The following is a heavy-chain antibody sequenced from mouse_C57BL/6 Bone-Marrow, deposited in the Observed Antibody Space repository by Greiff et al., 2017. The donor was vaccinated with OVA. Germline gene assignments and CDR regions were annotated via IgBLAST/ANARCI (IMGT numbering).Heavy chain of an antibody. Sequence: QVQLQQPGAELVKPGASVKLSCKASGYTFTSYWMHWVKQRPGQGLEWIGMIHPNSGSTNYNEKFKSKATLTVDKSSSTAYMQLRSLTSEDSAVYYCARVGLLLRPNYFDYWGQGTTLTVSS. D-gene: IGHD1-1*01. V-gene: IGHV1-64*01. CDR1: GYTFTSYW. J-gene: IGHJ2*01. CDR2: IHPNSGST. CDR3: ARVGLLLRPNYFDY.